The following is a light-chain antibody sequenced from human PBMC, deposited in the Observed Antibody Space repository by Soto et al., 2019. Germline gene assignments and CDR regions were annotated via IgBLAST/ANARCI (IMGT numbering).Light chain of an antibody. Sequence: DIQMHQSPSTLSASVGARASITGRASQSISSWLAWYQQKPGKAPKLLIYDASSLESGVPSRFSGSGSGTEFTLTISSLQPDDCATYYCQQYNSYSPTTFAQGPKVNI. CDR1: QSISSW. V-gene: IGKV1-5*01. J-gene: IGKJ1*01. CDR2: DAS. CDR3: QQYNSYSPTT.